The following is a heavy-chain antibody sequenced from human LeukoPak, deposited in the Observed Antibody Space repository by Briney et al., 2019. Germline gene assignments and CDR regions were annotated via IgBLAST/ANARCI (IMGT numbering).Heavy chain of an antibody. Sequence: SETLSLTCTVSGGSISSYYWSWIRQPPGKGLEWIGYFHYSGSTNYNPSLKSRVTMSVDTSKNQFSLKLSSVTAADTAVYYCARYSITGTTFYYYGMGVWGQGTTVTVSS. V-gene: IGHV4-59*01. D-gene: IGHD1-7*01. J-gene: IGHJ6*02. CDR1: GGSISSYY. CDR3: ARYSITGTTFYYYGMGV. CDR2: FHYSGST.